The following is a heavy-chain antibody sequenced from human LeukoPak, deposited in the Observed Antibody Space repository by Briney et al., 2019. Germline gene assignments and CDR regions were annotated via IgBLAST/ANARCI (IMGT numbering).Heavy chain of an antibody. CDR3: ARRATGYYYMDV. V-gene: IGHV4-59*11. CDR1: GVSISTHY. Sequence: SETLSLTCNVSGVSISTHYWGWIRQSPGKGLEWIGYIYHNGLTNYNPSLKSRVTISIDTSKNEFSLKLSSVTAADTAVYYCARRATGYYYMDVWGKGTTVTVSS. J-gene: IGHJ6*03. CDR2: IYHNGLT. D-gene: IGHD5-12*01.